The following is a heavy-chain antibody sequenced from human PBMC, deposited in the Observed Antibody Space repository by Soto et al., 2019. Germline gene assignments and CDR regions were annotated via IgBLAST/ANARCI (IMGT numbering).Heavy chain of an antibody. D-gene: IGHD6-13*01. CDR2: ISSSGNTI. CDR1: VFSFSNLE. J-gene: IGHJ4*02. V-gene: IGHV3-48*03. CDR3: AKTEGSTWAFDY. Sequence: SLRLSCSASVFSFSNLEMNWCRQAPGKGLEWISFISSSGNTIYYADSVKGRFTISRDNAKSSLYLQMNSLRAEDTAVYYCAKTEGSTWAFDYWGQGTLVTVSS.